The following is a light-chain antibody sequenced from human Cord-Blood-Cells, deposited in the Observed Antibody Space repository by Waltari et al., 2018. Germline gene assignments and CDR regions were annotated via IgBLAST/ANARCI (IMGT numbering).Light chain of an antibody. Sequence: DIHMTQSPPSVSASVGARVPISCQASHGISIWLAWYQQKPGKAPKLLIYAASSLQSGVPSRFSGSGSGTDFTLTISSLQPEDCATYYCQQANSFPPTFGGGTKVEMK. V-gene: IGKV1-12*01. J-gene: IGKJ4*01. CDR2: AAS. CDR3: QQANSFPPT. CDR1: HGISIW.